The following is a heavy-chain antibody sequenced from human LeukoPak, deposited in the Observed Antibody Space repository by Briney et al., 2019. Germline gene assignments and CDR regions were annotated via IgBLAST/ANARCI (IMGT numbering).Heavy chain of an antibody. Sequence: GGSLRLSCAASGFTFNLYAMMWVRQTPGKGLEWVSAVRGSGGGTQYADSVKGRFTIPRDNSRNTLFLQMNGLRAEDTAVYFCARDPNGDYIGAFEFWGQGTMVTVSS. CDR2: VRGSGGGT. CDR1: GFTFNLYA. J-gene: IGHJ3*01. V-gene: IGHV3-23*01. D-gene: IGHD4-17*01. CDR3: ARDPNGDYIGAFEF.